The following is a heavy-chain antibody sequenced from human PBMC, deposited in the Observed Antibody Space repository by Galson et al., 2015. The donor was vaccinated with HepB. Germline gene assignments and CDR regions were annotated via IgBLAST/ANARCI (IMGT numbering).Heavy chain of an antibody. CDR3: ARDEETDYYDSSASAFDI. CDR1: GFTFSSYS. J-gene: IGHJ3*02. V-gene: IGHV3-21*01. CDR2: ISSSSSYI. Sequence: SLRLSCAASGFTFSSYSMNWVRQAPGKGLEWVSSISSSSSYIYYADSVKGRFTISRDNAKNSLYLQMNSLRAEDTAVYYCARDEETDYYDSSASAFDIWGQGTMVTVSS. D-gene: IGHD3-22*01.